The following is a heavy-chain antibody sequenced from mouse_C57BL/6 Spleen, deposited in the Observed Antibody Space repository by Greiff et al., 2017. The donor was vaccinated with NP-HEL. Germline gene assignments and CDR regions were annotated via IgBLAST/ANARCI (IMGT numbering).Heavy chain of an antibody. J-gene: IGHJ2*01. D-gene: IGHD1-1*01. CDR2: IDPSDSYT. CDR1: GYTFTSYW. CDR3: ARQSSYEGYFDD. V-gene: IGHV1-69*01. Sequence: QVQLQQPGAELVMPGASVKLSCKASGYTFTSYWMHWVKQRPGQGLEWIGEIDPSDSYTNYNQKFKGKSTLTVDKSSSTAYMQLSSLTSEDSAVYYCARQSSYEGYFDDWGKGTTLTVSS.